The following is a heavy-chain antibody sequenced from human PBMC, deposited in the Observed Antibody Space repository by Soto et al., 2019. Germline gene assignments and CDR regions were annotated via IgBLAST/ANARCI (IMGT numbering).Heavy chain of an antibody. D-gene: IGHD3-22*01. CDR2: MNPNSGNT. J-gene: IGHJ4*02. CDR3: TIVVITGTSNDY. Sequence: GASVKVSCKASGYTFTSYDINWVRQATGQGLEWMGWMNPNSGNTGYAQKFQGRVTMTRNTSISTAYMELSSLRSEDTAVYYCTIVVITGTSNDYWGQGTLVAVSS. CDR1: GYTFTSYD. V-gene: IGHV1-8*01.